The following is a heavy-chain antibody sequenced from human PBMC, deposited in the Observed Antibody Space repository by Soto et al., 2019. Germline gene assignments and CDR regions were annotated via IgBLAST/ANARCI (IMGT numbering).Heavy chain of an antibody. V-gene: IGHV1-24*01. J-gene: IGHJ6*02. Sequence: GASVKVSCKVSGYTLTELSMHWVRQAPGKGLEWMGGFDPEDGETIYAQKFQGRVTMTEDTSTDTAYMELSSPRSEDTAVYYCATAGEDWLSGYYGMDVWGQGTTVTVSS. D-gene: IGHD3-9*01. CDR2: FDPEDGET. CDR1: GYTLTELS. CDR3: ATAGEDWLSGYYGMDV.